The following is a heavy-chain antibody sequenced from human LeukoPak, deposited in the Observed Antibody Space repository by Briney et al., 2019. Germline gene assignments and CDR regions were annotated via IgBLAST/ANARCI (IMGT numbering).Heavy chain of an antibody. J-gene: IGHJ4*02. CDR3: ATAIVVGAPFGDY. CDR2: FDPEDGET. V-gene: IGHV1-24*01. CDR1: GYTLTELS. Sequence: ASVKVSCKVSGYTLTELSMHWVRQAPGKGLEWMGGFDPEDGETIYAQKFQGRVTMTEGTSTDTAYMELSSLRSEDTAVYYCATAIVVGAPFGDYWGQGTLVTVSS. D-gene: IGHD1-26*01.